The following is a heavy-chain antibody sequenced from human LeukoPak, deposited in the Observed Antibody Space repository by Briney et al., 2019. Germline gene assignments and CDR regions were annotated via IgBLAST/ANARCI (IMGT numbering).Heavy chain of an antibody. D-gene: IGHD5-18*01. Sequence: GASVKVSCKASGYTFTSYGISWVRQAPGQGLEWMGWISVYNVNTSYAQKLQGRVTMTTDTSTSTVYMELRSLRSDDTAVYYCARALPHRRLMDTTMEQHWFDPWGQGTLVTVSS. V-gene: IGHV1-18*01. J-gene: IGHJ5*02. CDR2: ISVYNVNT. CDR3: ARALPHRRLMDTTMEQHWFDP. CDR1: GYTFTSYG.